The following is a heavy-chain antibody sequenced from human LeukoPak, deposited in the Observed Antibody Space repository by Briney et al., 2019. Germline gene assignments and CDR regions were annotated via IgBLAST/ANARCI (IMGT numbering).Heavy chain of an antibody. D-gene: IGHD6-6*01. Sequence: ASVKVSCKASGYTFTGYYMHWVRQAPGQGLEWMGWINPNSGGTNYAQKFQGRVTMTRDTSISTAYMELSRLRSDDTAAYYCARDPLARPLVGYYMDAWGKGTTVTVSS. V-gene: IGHV1-2*02. J-gene: IGHJ6*03. CDR2: INPNSGGT. CDR3: ARDPLARPLVGYYMDA. CDR1: GYTFTGYY.